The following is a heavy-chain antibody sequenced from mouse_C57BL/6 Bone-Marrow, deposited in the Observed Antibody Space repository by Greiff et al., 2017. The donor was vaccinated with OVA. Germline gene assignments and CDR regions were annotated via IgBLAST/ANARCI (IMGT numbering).Heavy chain of an antibody. CDR1: GFTFSSYA. CDR3: ARDGAWFAY. D-gene: IGHD2-3*01. V-gene: IGHV5-4*03. J-gene: IGHJ3*01. Sequence: DVKLVESGGGLVKPGGSLKLSCAASGFTFSSYAMSWVRQTPEKRLEWVATISDGGSYTYYPDNVKGRFTISRYNAKNNLYMQMSHLKSEDTAMSYCARDGAWFAYWGQGTLVTVSA. CDR2: ISDGGSYT.